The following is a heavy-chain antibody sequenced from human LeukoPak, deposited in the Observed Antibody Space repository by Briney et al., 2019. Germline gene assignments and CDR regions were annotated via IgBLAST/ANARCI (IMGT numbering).Heavy chain of an antibody. V-gene: IGHV1-18*01. Sequence: ASVKVSCKASGYTFTSYGISWVRQAPGQGLELMGWISAYNGNTNYAQKLQGRVTMTTDTSTSTAYMELRSLRSDDTAVYYCARSPNIAVAGDFDYWGQGTLVTVSS. CDR1: GYTFTSYG. D-gene: IGHD6-19*01. CDR3: ARSPNIAVAGDFDY. CDR2: ISAYNGNT. J-gene: IGHJ4*02.